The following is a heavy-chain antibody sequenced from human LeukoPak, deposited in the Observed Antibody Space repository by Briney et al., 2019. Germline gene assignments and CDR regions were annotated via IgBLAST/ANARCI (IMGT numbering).Heavy chain of an antibody. J-gene: IGHJ4*02. Sequence: GSLRLSCAASGFTFSSYGMSWVRQAPGKGLEWVSAISGSGGSTYYADSVKGRFTISRDNSKDTLYLQMNSLRAEDTAVYYCAKEAYCSGGSCYFDYWGQGTLVTVSS. CDR2: ISGSGGST. D-gene: IGHD2-15*01. V-gene: IGHV3-23*01. CDR3: AKEAYCSGGSCYFDY. CDR1: GFTFSSYG.